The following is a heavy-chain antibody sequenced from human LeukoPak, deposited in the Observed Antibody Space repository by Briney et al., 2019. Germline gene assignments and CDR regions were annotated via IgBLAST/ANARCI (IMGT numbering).Heavy chain of an antibody. CDR3: ARDRLVSNFLGYYYYGMDV. CDR1: GFTFSSYW. Sequence: PXGSLRLSCAASGFTFSSYWMSWVRQAPGKGLEWVANIKQDGSEKYYVDSVKGRFTISRDNAKNSLYLQMNSLRAEDTAVYYCARDRLVSNFLGYYYYGMDVWGQGTTVTVSS. CDR2: IKQDGSEK. V-gene: IGHV3-7*01. J-gene: IGHJ6*02. D-gene: IGHD4-11*01.